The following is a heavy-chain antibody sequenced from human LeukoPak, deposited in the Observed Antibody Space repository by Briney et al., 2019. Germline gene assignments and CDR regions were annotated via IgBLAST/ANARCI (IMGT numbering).Heavy chain of an antibody. J-gene: IGHJ4*02. V-gene: IGHV3-53*05. CDR2: IYSGGST. CDR1: GFTVSSNY. CDR3: ARGGGRGTMVRGVIITFDY. Sequence: GGSLRLSCAASGFTVSSNYMSWVRQAPGKGLEWVSVIYSGGSTYYADSVKGRFTISRDNSKNTLYLQMNSLRAEDTAVYYCARGGGRGTMVRGVIITFDYWGQGTLVTVSS. D-gene: IGHD3-10*01.